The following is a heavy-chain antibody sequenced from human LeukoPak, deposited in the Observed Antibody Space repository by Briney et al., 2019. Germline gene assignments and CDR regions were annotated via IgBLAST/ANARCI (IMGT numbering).Heavy chain of an antibody. V-gene: IGHV4-34*01. J-gene: IGHJ4*02. Sequence: SETLSLTCAVCGGSFSGYYWSWIRQPPGKGLEGIGEINHSGSTNYNPSLKSRVTISVDTSKNQFSLKLSSVTAADTAVYYCARAPSSGRRPILFDYWGQGTLVTVSS. CDR1: GGSFSGYY. CDR3: ARAPSSGRRPILFDY. D-gene: IGHD6-19*01. CDR2: INHSGST.